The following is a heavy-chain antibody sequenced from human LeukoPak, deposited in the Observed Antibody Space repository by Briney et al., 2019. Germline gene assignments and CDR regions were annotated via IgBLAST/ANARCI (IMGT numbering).Heavy chain of an antibody. J-gene: IGHJ6*02. CDR3: ARGRGLTSCDV. Sequence: GGSLRFSCAASGFTFSSYSMNWVRQAPGKGLEWVSSISSSSSYIYYADSMKGRFTISRDNAKNSLYLQMNSLRAEDTAVYYCARGRGLTSCDVWGQGTTVTVSS. V-gene: IGHV3-21*01. CDR2: ISSSSSYI. CDR1: GFTFSSYS.